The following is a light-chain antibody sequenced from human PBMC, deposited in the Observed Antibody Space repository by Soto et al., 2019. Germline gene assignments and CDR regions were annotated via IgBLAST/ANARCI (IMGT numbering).Light chain of an antibody. V-gene: IGLV2-23*01. J-gene: IGLJ1*01. CDR1: SSFVWSYSL. Sequence: QSALTQPASVSGSPGQSTTIPSTRTSSFVWSYSLLSWYQHHPGKAPKLIIYEDIKGPSGVSNRFSGSKSGNTASLRISGLQAEDEADYYCYTYAGGSTYLFETGTKVTVL. CDR2: EDI. CDR3: YTYAGGSTYL.